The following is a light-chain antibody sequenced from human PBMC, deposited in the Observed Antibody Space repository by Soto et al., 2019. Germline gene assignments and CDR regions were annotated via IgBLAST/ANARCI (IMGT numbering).Light chain of an antibody. J-gene: IGKJ1*01. Sequence: EIVLTQSPGTLSLSPGEKATLSCRASQSVSSSLAWYQQKPGQAPRLLIYGASTRITGIPDRFSGVGSGTEFTLTISRLDPDEFAVYYCQHYSDLPRTFGQGTKVEIK. CDR2: GAS. CDR3: QHYSDLPRT. V-gene: IGKV3-20*01. CDR1: QSVSSS.